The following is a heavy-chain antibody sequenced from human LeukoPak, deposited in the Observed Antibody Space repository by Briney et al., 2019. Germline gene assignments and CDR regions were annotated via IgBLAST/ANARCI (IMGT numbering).Heavy chain of an antibody. CDR2: ISSSSSYI. D-gene: IGHD2-2*01. Sequence: GGSLRLSCAASGFNFNNYAMSWVRQAPGKGLEWVSSISSSSSYIYYADSVKGRFTISRDNAKNSLYLQMNSLRAEDTAVYYCARDRDIVVVPAVRTNWFDPWGQGTLVTVSS. CDR3: ARDRDIVVVPAVRTNWFDP. J-gene: IGHJ5*02. CDR1: GFNFNNYA. V-gene: IGHV3-21*01.